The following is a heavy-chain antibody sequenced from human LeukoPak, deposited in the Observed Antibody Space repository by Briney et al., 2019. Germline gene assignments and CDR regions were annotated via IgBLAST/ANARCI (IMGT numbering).Heavy chain of an antibody. J-gene: IGHJ5*02. Sequence: GESLKISCKGSGYSFTSYWIGLVRQMPGKGLEWMGIIYPVYSDTRYRPSFQDQVTISADKSISTAYLQWSSLKASDTAMYYCARQPTSGWYLGWFDRWGQGTLVTVSS. D-gene: IGHD6-19*01. V-gene: IGHV5-51*01. CDR1: GYSFTSYW. CDR3: ARQPTSGWYLGWFDR. CDR2: IYPVYSDT.